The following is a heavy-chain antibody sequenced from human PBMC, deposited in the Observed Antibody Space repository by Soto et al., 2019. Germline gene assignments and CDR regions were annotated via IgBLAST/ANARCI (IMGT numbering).Heavy chain of an antibody. J-gene: IGHJ6*02. V-gene: IGHV1-2*02. Sequence: ASVKVSCKVSGYTLTELSMHWVRQAPGKGLEWMGWIHPNTGGTNYAQKFQGRVTMTRDTSVSTVYMELNRLTSDDTAIYFCASDFRTRGWFRQAGNFAMDVWGQGTTVTVSS. CDR2: IHPNTGGT. CDR3: ASDFRTRGWFRQAGNFAMDV. CDR1: GYTLTELS. D-gene: IGHD6-19*01.